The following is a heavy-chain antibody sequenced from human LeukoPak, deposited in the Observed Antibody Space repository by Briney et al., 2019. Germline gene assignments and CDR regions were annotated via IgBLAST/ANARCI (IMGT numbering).Heavy chain of an antibody. Sequence: PSETLSLTCTVPGGSISSYYWSWIRQPPGKGPEWIGYIYYSGSTKYNPSLRSRGTISVDTSKNQFSLQLTSVTAADTAVYYCARHTAYSTAWPLDHWGQGTLVTVPS. D-gene: IGHD6-19*01. J-gene: IGHJ4*01. CDR3: ARHTAYSTAWPLDH. CDR2: IYYSGST. V-gene: IGHV4-59*08. CDR1: GGSISSYY.